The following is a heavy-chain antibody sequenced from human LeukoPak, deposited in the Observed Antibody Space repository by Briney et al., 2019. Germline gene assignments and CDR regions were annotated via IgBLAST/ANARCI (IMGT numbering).Heavy chain of an antibody. V-gene: IGHV3-23*01. CDR1: GFTFSSYA. CDR3: AKVLSVYGDFDY. CDR2: ISDSGGST. Sequence: PGGSLRLSCAASGFTFSSYAMSWVREAPGKGLEWVSGISDSGGSTYYADCVKCWFFISRVNSKHTLHLQMNSLRAEDTAVYFCAKVLSVYGDFDYWGQGTLVTVSS. J-gene: IGHJ4*02. D-gene: IGHD5/OR15-5a*01.